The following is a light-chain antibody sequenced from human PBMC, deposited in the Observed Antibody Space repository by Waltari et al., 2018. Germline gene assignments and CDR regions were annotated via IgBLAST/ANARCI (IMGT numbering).Light chain of an antibody. CDR2: DAS. V-gene: IGKV1-5*01. Sequence: DIQMTQSPSTLSASVGDRVTITCRASQSISSWLAWYQQKPGKAPKLLIYDASSLESGVPSRFSGRGSGTEFTLTISSLQPDDFATYYCQQYNSYSLFGQGTKLEIK. J-gene: IGKJ2*01. CDR3: QQYNSYSL. CDR1: QSISSW.